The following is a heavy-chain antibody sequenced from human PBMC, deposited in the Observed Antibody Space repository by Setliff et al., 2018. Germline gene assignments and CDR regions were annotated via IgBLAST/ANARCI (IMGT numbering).Heavy chain of an antibody. Sequence: SETLSLTCTVSGGSISSSSYYWGWIRQPPGKGLEWIGSLKYSGSTYYNPSLKSRVTISVDTSKNQFSLKLSSVTAADTAMYYCARILGYCSGGSCYVPYWGQGTLVTVSS. CDR3: ARILGYCSGGSCYVPY. V-gene: IGHV4-39*07. J-gene: IGHJ4*02. CDR1: GGSISSSSYY. D-gene: IGHD2-15*01. CDR2: LKYSGST.